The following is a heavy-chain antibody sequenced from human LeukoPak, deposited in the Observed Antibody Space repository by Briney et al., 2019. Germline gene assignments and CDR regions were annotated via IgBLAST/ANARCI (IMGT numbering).Heavy chain of an antibody. V-gene: IGHV3-30*14. Sequence: PGRSLRLSCAASGFTFSSYAMHWVRQAPGKGLEWVAVISYDGSNKYYADSVKGRFTISRDNSKNTMNLQMNSLRADDTAVYYCARAQKGYYFDYWGQGTLVTVSS. CDR3: ARAQKGYYFDY. J-gene: IGHJ4*02. CDR2: ISYDGSNK. CDR1: GFTFSSYA.